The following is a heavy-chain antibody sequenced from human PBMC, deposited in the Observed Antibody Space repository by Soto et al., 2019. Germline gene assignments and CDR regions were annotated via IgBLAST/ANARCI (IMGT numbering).Heavy chain of an antibody. J-gene: IGHJ4*02. V-gene: IGHV3-30*18. CDR2: ISYDGSNK. CDR1: GFTFSSYA. D-gene: IGHD2-15*01. CDR3: AKDYDSVVAPLY. Sequence: PGGSLRLSCAASGFTFSSYAMSWVRQAPGKGLEWVAVISYDGSNKYYADSVKGRFTISRDNSKNTLYLQMNSLRAEDTAVYYCAKDYDSVVAPLYWGQGTLVTVSS.